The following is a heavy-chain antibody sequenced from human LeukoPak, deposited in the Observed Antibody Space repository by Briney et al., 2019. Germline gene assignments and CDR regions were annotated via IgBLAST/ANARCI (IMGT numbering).Heavy chain of an antibody. CDR1: GYTFTGYY. J-gene: IGHJ2*01. D-gene: IGHD3-22*01. CDR3: ARVPSGYSYWYFDL. CDR2: INPNSGGT. V-gene: IGHV1-2*02. Sequence: ASVKVSCKASGYTFTGYYMHWVRQAPGQGLEWMGWINPNSGGTNYAQKFQGRVTMTRDTPISTAYMELSRLRSDDTAVYYCARVPSGYSYWYFDLWGRGTLVTVSS.